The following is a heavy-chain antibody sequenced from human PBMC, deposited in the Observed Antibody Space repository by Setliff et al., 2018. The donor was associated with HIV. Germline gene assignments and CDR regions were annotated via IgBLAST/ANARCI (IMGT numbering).Heavy chain of an antibody. V-gene: IGHV3-23*01. D-gene: IGHD1-26*01. CDR3: AKPLTQWGVSPYHYAVDV. J-gene: IGHJ6*02. CDR1: GFAFDNYC. Sequence: GGSLSLSCAASGFAFDNYCMTWVRQAPGKELEWVSAIGGSTGSTYYADSVKGRFTISTDNSKNTLYLQMNSLRAEDTAVYYCAKPLTQWGVSPYHYAVDVWGQGTTVTVSS. CDR2: IGGSTGST.